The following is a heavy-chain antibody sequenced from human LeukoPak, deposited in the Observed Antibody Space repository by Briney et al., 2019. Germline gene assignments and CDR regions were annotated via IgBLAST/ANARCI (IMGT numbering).Heavy chain of an antibody. CDR3: WRVSGNDDMDY. Sequence: SETLSLTCAVYGGSFSGYYWSWIRQPPGKGLEWIGEINHSGSTNYNPSLKSRVTISLNKSKNQFLLKQSTITGADTAGLYCWRVSGNDDMDYWGQGTLVTVSS. V-gene: IGHV4-34*01. J-gene: IGHJ4*02. CDR2: INHSGST. CDR1: GGSFSGYY. D-gene: IGHD1-1*01.